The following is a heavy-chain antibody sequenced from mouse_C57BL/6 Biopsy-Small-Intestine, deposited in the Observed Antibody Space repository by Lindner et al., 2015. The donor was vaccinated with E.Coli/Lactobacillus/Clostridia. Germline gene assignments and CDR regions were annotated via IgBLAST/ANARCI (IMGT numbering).Heavy chain of an antibody. D-gene: IGHD2-12*01. V-gene: IGHV1-54*01. CDR3: AREREGYYSYYVDY. CDR2: IDPGNGGT. Sequence: VQLQESGGELVRPGTSVKVSCRASGYAFSNYLIEWVKQRSGQGLGWIGVIDPGNGGTNYNENFKGKAILTADKSSSTAYMQLSSLTSEDSAVYFCAREREGYYSYYVDYWGQGTTLTVSS. CDR1: GYAFSNYL. J-gene: IGHJ2*01.